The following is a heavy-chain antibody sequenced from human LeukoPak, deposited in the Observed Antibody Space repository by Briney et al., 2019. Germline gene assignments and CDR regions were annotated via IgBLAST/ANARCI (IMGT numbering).Heavy chain of an antibody. CDR2: IGGSSRSI. V-gene: IGHV3-21*01. CDR3: AREESEAFDI. Sequence: PGGSLRLSCAASGFTFSGYSMNWVRQAPGKWLEWVSSIGGSSRSIYYADSVKGRFTISRDNAKNSLYLQVNNLRAEDTAVYYCAREESEAFDIWSQGTMVTVSS. CDR1: GFTFSGYS. J-gene: IGHJ3*02.